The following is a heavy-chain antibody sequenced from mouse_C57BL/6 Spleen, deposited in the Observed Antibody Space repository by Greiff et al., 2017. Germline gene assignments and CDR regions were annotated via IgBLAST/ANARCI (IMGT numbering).Heavy chain of an antibody. Sequence: EVKVEESGGGLVKPGGSLKLSCAASGFTFSSYAMSWVRQTPEKRLEWVATISDGGSYTYYPDNVKGRFTISRDNAKNNLYLQMSHLKSEDTAMYYCARDQNYSLDYGGQGTTLTVSS. CDR1: GFTFSSYA. CDR2: ISDGGSYT. D-gene: IGHD2-12*01. V-gene: IGHV5-4*01. J-gene: IGHJ2*01. CDR3: ARDQNYSLDY.